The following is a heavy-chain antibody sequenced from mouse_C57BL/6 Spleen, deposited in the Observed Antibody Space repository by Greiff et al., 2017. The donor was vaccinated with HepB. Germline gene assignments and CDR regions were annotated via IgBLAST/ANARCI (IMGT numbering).Heavy chain of an antibody. CDR3: ARHYYGSRGGYFDV. Sequence: QVQLKQSGPGLVAPSQSLSITCTVSGFSLTSYGLHWVRQPPGKGLEWLVVIWSDGSTTYNSALKSRLSISKDNSKSQVFLKMNSLQTDDTAMYYCARHYYGSRGGYFDVWGTGTTVTVSS. J-gene: IGHJ1*03. CDR1: GFSLTSYG. V-gene: IGHV2-6-1*01. D-gene: IGHD1-1*01. CDR2: IWSDGST.